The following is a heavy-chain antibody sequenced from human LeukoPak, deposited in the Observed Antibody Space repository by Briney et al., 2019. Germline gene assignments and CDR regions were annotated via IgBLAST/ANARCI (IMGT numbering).Heavy chain of an antibody. CDR1: GFTFSTYD. D-gene: IGHD3-9*01. Sequence: PGGSLRLSCAASGFTFSTYDMHWVRQTTGKGLEWVSAICITGDTYYPGFVKGRFTISRDNAKSSLYLQMNSLSAGDTAVYYCARGNILTGYMYWGQGTLVTVSS. J-gene: IGHJ4*02. CDR3: ARGNILTGYMY. CDR2: ICITGDT. V-gene: IGHV3-13*04.